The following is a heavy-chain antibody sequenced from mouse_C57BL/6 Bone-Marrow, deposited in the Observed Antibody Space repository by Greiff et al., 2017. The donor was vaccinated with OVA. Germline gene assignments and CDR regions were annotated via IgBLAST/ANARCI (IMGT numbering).Heavy chain of an antibody. Sequence: VQLQQPGTELVKPGASVKLSCKASGYTFTSYCMHWVKQRPGQGLEWIGNINPSNGGTNYNEKFKSKATLTVDKSYSTAYMQLSSLTSEDSAVNYCGRGEVTGTFDYWGQGTTLTVSS. CDR3: GRGEVTGTFDY. CDR2: INPSNGGT. CDR1: GYTFTSYC. V-gene: IGHV1-53*01. J-gene: IGHJ2*01. D-gene: IGHD4-1*01.